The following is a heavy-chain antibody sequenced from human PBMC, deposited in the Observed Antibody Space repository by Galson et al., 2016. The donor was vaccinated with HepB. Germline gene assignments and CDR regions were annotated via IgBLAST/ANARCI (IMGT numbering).Heavy chain of an antibody. V-gene: IGHV1-2*04. CDR2: LSANSGAT. CDR1: GDTFTGYY. CDR3: ARRSSDAFDI. J-gene: IGHJ3*02. Sequence: SVKVSCKASGDTFTGYYIHWVRQAPGQGLEWMAWLSANSGATNYAQKFRGWVTISADKSISAAYLQWNSLKASDTAIYYCARRSSDAFDIWGQGTMITVSS. D-gene: IGHD3-10*01.